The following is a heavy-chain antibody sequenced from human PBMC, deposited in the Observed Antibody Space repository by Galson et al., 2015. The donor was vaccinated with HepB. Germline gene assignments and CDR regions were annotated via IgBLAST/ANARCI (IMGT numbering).Heavy chain of an antibody. J-gene: IGHJ6*03. CDR1: GGSFTSYY. CDR3: ARVLAAAGKGGYYYYYMDV. Sequence: SVKVSCKASGGSFTSYYMHWVRQAPGQGLEWMGIINPSGGSTSYAQKFQGRVTMTRDTSTSTVYMELSSLRSEDTAVYYCARVLAAAGKGGYYYYYMDVWGKGTTVTVSS. CDR2: INPSGGST. D-gene: IGHD6-13*01. V-gene: IGHV1-46*03.